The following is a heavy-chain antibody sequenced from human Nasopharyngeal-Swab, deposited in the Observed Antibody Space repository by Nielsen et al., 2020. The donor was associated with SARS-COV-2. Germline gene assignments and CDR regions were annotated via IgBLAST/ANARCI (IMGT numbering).Heavy chain of an antibody. J-gene: IGHJ4*02. CDR2: TYYRSKWYN. D-gene: IGHD6-19*01. CDR1: GDSVSSNSAA. Sequence: SETLSLTCAISGDSVSSNSAAWNWIRQSPSRGLEWLGRTYYRSKWYNDYAVSVKSRITINPDTSKNQFSLQLNSVTPEDTAVYYCARESYSSGWYGGGNLDYWGQGTLVTVSS. CDR3: ARESYSSGWYGGGNLDY. V-gene: IGHV6-1*01.